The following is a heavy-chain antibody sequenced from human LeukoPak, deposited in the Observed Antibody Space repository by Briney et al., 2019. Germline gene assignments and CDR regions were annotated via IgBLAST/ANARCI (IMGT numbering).Heavy chain of an antibody. J-gene: IGHJ4*02. V-gene: IGHV3-74*01. CDR1: GFTFSSYW. CDR3: ARDTAPRAAAGVDY. CDR2: INSDGSTT. Sequence: GGSLRLSCAASGFTFSSYWMLWVRQAPGKGLVWVSRINSDGSTTIYADYVKGRFTISRDNAKNTLYLQMNSLRAEDTAVYYCARDTAPRAAAGVDYWGQGTLVTVSS. D-gene: IGHD6-13*01.